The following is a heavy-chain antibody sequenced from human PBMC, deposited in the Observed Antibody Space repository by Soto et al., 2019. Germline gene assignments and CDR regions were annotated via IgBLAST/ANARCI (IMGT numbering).Heavy chain of an antibody. Sequence: SDTLAPTGTGCGGSLSSGSYYWSWIRQPPGKGLEWIGYFYYTGTTKYNPSLESRVTISADTSKNQFSLNLTSVTAADTAVYYCARISYWVKDYWGQGALVTVSS. D-gene: IGHD2-8*02. V-gene: IGHV4-61*01. CDR2: FYYTGTT. CDR1: GGSLSSGSYY. CDR3: ARISYWVKDY. J-gene: IGHJ4*02.